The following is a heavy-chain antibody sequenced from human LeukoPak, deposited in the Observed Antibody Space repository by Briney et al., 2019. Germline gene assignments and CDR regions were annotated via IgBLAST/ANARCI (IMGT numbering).Heavy chain of an antibody. CDR1: GFTFSSYS. J-gene: IGHJ3*02. Sequence: GRSLRLSCAASGFTFSSYSMNWVRQAPGKGLEWVSSISSSSSYIYYADSVKGRFTISRDNAKNSLYLQMNSLRAEDTAVYYCARGGYGDYVNAFDIWGQGTMVTVSS. D-gene: IGHD4-17*01. CDR2: ISSSSSYI. CDR3: ARGGYGDYVNAFDI. V-gene: IGHV3-21*06.